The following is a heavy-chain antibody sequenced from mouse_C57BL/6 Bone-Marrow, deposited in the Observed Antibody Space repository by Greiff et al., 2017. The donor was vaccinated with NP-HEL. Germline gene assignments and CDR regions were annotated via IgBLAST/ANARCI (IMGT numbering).Heavy chain of an antibody. Sequence: DVMLVESGGDLVKPGGSLKLSCAASGFTFSSYGMSWVRQTPDKRLEWVATISSGGSYTYYPDSVKGRFTIPRDNAKNTLYLQMSSLKSEDTAIYYCASPYDYDVAWFAYWGQGTLVTVSA. V-gene: IGHV5-6*02. J-gene: IGHJ3*01. CDR2: ISSGGSYT. CDR3: ASPYDYDVAWFAY. CDR1: GFTFSSYG. D-gene: IGHD2-4*01.